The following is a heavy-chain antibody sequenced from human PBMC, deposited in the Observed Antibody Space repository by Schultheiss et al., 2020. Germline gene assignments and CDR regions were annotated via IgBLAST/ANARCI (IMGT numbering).Heavy chain of an antibody. Sequence: YVTVSGRASGYTFSNYGITWVRQAPGQGLEWMGGIIPIFGTANYAQKFQGRVTITADESTSTAYMELSSLRSEDTAVYYCAKGGYQGRAEYSYGAIPIDYWGQGTLVTVSS. CDR2: IIPIFGTA. D-gene: IGHD5-18*01. J-gene: IGHJ4*02. V-gene: IGHV1-69*01. CDR3: AKGGYQGRAEYSYGAIPIDY. CDR1: GYTFSNYG.